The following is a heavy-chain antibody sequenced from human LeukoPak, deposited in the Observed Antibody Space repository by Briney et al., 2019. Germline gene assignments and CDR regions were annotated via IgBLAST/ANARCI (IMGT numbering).Heavy chain of an antibody. Sequence: PGGALRLSCAASGFTFSSYAMSWVRQAPGKGLEWVSAIRDSSSSTHYADSVKGRFTTSRDNSENTLFLQMNSPRAEDTAIYYCAKYGPQDSGSSHFDYWGQGALVTVSS. J-gene: IGHJ4*02. CDR3: AKYGPQDSGSSHFDY. D-gene: IGHD1-26*01. CDR2: IRDSSSST. CDR1: GFTFSSYA. V-gene: IGHV3-23*01.